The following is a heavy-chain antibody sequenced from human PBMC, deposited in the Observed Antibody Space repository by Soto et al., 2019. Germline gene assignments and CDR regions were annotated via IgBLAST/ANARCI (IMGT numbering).Heavy chain of an antibody. CDR1: GGSILNGGHY. CDR2: IFFSGNT. J-gene: IGHJ4*02. Sequence: LSLTCTVSGGSILNGGHYWTWIRQHPGKGLEWIGRIFFSGNTHYNPALKSRLTFSLDTAKNQFSLKLTSVTAADTAIYYCARDNYGGMLDLWGPGTLVTVSS. V-gene: IGHV4-31*03. CDR3: ARDNYGGMLDL. D-gene: IGHD4-17*01.